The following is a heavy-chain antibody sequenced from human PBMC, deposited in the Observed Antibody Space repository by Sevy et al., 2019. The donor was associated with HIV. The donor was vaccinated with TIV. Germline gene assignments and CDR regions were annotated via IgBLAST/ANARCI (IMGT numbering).Heavy chain of an antibody. CDR2: ISAYNGNT. Sequence: ASVKVSCKASGYTVTSYGISWVRQAPGQGLEWMGWISAYNGNTNYAQKLQGRVTMTTDTSTSTAYMELRSLRSDDTAVYYCARDKVRSSSHPIDYWGQGTLVTVSS. CDR1: GYTVTSYG. J-gene: IGHJ4*02. D-gene: IGHD6-13*01. CDR3: ARDKVRSSSHPIDY. V-gene: IGHV1-18*01.